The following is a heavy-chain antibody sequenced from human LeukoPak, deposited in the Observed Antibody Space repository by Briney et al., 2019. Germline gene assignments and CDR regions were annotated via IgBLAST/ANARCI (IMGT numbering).Heavy chain of an antibody. D-gene: IGHD2-21*02. CDR3: ASTRAHCGGDCYLVGAFDI. Sequence: ASVKVSCKASGYTFTGYYMHWVRQAPGQGLEWMGWINPNSGGTNYAQKFQGRVTMTRDTSISTAYMELSRLRSEDTAVYYCASTRAHCGGDCYLVGAFDIWGQGTMVTVSS. CDR1: GYTFTGYY. J-gene: IGHJ3*02. V-gene: IGHV1-2*02. CDR2: INPNSGGT.